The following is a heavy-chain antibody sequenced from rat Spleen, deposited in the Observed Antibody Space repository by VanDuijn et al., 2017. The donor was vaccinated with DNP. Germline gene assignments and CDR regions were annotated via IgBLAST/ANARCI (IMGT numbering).Heavy chain of an antibody. CDR1: GFSLTTYH. Sequence: QVQLKESGPGLVQPSQTLSLTCTVSGFSLTTYHVHWVRQPPGKGLEWMGVMWSEGDTAYNSSLKSRLSISRDPSTSQVFLKMNILQTEDTATYFCVRDVPSYVYYGLLGLLVYWGQGTLVTVSS. CDR3: VRDVPSYVYYGLLGLLVY. CDR2: MWSEGDT. V-gene: IGHV2-32*01. D-gene: IGHD1-6*01. J-gene: IGHJ3*01.